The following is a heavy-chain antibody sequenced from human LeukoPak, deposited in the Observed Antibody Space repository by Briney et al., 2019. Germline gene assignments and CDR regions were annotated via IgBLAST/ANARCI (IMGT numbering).Heavy chain of an antibody. CDR2: INGDGSRT. Sequence: GGSLRLSCAASGFTLSTNWMHWVRQAPGKGLVWVSRINGDGSRTNYADSVEGRFTISRDNAKNTVYLQMNSLRAEDTAVYYCARGATYAYYFDYWGQGILVTVSS. CDR1: GFTLSTNW. V-gene: IGHV3-74*01. D-gene: IGHD4-17*01. CDR3: ARGATYAYYFDY. J-gene: IGHJ4*02.